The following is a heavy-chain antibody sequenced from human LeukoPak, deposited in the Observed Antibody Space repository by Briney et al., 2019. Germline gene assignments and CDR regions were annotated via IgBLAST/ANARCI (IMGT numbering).Heavy chain of an antibody. V-gene: IGHV3-11*01. J-gene: IGHJ4*02. CDR1: GFTFSDYH. CDR2: ISNRGSTI. D-gene: IGHD3-9*01. CDR3: ARVARYFDWLGESYYFDY. Sequence: GGSLRLSCAASGFTFSDYHMSWIRQAPGKGLECVSYISNRGSTIYYANSVKGRFTISRDNAKNSLYLQMNSLRAEDTAVSYCARVARYFDWLGESYYFDYWGQGTLVTVSS.